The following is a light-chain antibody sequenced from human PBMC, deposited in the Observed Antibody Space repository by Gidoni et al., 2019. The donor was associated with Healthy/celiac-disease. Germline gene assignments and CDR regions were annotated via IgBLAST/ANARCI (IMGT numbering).Light chain of an antibody. V-gene: IGLV3-25*03. Sequence: SYELTQPPSLSLSPGQTARITCSGDALPKHYAYWYQQKPGQAPVLVIYKDSERPSGIPERFSGSSSGTTVTLTISGVQAEDEADYYCQSADSSGTYGVFGGGTKLTVL. CDR2: KDS. CDR3: QSADSSGTYGV. CDR1: ALPKHY. J-gene: IGLJ2*01.